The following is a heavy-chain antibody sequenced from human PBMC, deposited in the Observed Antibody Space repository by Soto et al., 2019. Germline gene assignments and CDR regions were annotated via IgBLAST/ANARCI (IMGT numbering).Heavy chain of an antibody. Sequence: SVKVSCKASGGTFSSYAISWVRQAPGQGLEWMGGIIPIFGTANYAQKFQGRVTITADKSTSTAYMELSSLRSEDTAVYYCARDGAPPYYYDSSGYYNDAFDIWGQGTMVTVSS. J-gene: IGHJ3*02. CDR2: IIPIFGTA. V-gene: IGHV1-69*06. CDR1: GGTFSSYA. D-gene: IGHD3-22*01. CDR3: ARDGAPPYYYDSSGYYNDAFDI.